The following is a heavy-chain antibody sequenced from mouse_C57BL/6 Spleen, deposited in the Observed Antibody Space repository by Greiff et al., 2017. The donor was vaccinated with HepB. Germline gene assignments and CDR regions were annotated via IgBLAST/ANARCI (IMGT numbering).Heavy chain of an antibody. CDR3: ARGDYYGAY. CDR1: GYTFTSYW. Sequence: QVQLQQPGAELVMPGASVKLSCKASGYTFTSYWMHLVKQRPGQGLEWIGEIDPSDSYTNYNQKFKGKSTLTVDKSSSTAYMQLSSLTSEDSAVYYCARGDYYGAYWGQGTLVTVSA. CDR2: IDPSDSYT. J-gene: IGHJ3*01. D-gene: IGHD1-1*01. V-gene: IGHV1-69*01.